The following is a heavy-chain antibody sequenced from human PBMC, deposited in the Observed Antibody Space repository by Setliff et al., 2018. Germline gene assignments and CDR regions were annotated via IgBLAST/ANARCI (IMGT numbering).Heavy chain of an antibody. CDR2: IDPSGNT. J-gene: IGHJ4*02. D-gene: IGHD3-10*01. CDR3: ARSLSSGSYWNPRPFYSDS. CDR1: GGSISSGSNY. Sequence: PSETLSLTCTVSGGSISSGSNYWSWIRQPAGRGLEWIGHIDPSGNTNYHPSLRSRVTISRDTSKNQFSLKLTSVTAADTAVYFCARSLSSGSYWNPRPFYSDSWGQGTLVTVSS. V-gene: IGHV4-61*09.